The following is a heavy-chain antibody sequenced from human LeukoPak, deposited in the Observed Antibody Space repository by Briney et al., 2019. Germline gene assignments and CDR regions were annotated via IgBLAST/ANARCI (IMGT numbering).Heavy chain of an antibody. V-gene: IGHV1-24*01. D-gene: IGHD2-21*01. CDR2: FDPEIGET. J-gene: IGHJ4*02. CDR1: GYTLTELS. Sequence: ASVKVSCKVSGYTLTELSMHWVRQAPGKGLEWMGGFDPEIGETIYAQKFQGRVTMTEDTSTDTAYMELSSLRSEDTAVYYCATAIVKGSQGRLFDYWGQGTLVTVSS. CDR3: ATAIVKGSQGRLFDY.